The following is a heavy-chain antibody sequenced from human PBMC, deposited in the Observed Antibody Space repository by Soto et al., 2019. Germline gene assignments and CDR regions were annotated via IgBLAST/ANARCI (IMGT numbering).Heavy chain of an antibody. CDR1: GFTFDDYA. J-gene: IGHJ4*02. V-gene: IGHV3-9*01. Sequence: EVQLVESGGGLVQPGRSLRLSCAASGFTFDDYAMHWVRQAPGKGLEWVSGISWNSGSIGYADSVKGRFTISRDNAKNSLYLQMNSLRAEDTAVYYCAKTVRGVGGYYFDYWGQGTLVTVSS. CDR2: ISWNSGSI. D-gene: IGHD3-10*01. CDR3: AKTVRGVGGYYFDY.